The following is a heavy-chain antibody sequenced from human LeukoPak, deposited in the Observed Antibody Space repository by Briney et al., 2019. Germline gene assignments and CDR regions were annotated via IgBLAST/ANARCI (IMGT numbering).Heavy chain of an antibody. CDR1: GYTFTGYY. CDR2: IHPNRGGT. D-gene: IGHD5-18*01. J-gene: IGHJ4*02. Sequence: GASVKVSCKSSGYTFTGYYMHWVRQAPGQGLAWMGWIHPNRGGTNYAQKFKGSDSMTRATYIRLAYMDLSRLRSDDTAVYYCASGDLRYSYGYATDYWVQGTLATVCS. V-gene: IGHV1-2*02. CDR3: ASGDLRYSYGYATDY.